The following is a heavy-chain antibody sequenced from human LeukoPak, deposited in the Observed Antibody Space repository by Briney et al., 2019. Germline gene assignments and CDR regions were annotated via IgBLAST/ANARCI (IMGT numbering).Heavy chain of an antibody. V-gene: IGHV1-46*01. Sequence: ASVKASCKASGYTFTSYYMHWVRQAPGQGLEWMGIINPSGGSTSYAQKFQGRVTMTRDTSTSTVYMELSSLRSEDTAVYYCAREDGSGNGMDVWGQGTTVTVSS. J-gene: IGHJ6*02. CDR3: AREDGSGNGMDV. CDR1: GYTFTSYY. CDR2: INPSGGST. D-gene: IGHD3-10*01.